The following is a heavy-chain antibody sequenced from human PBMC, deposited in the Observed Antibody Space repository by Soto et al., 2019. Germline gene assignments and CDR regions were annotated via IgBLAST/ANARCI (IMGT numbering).Heavy chain of an antibody. J-gene: IGHJ6*03. Sequence: TLSLTCTVSGGSISSGGYYWTWIRQHPGKGLEWIGYIYYSGSTYYNPSLKSRVTISVDTSKNQFSLKLSSVTAADTAVYYCARGRGVIVIDGHYMDVWGKGTTVTVSS. CDR2: IYYSGST. V-gene: IGHV4-31*03. CDR1: GGSISSGGYY. D-gene: IGHD3-16*02. CDR3: ARGRGVIVIDGHYMDV.